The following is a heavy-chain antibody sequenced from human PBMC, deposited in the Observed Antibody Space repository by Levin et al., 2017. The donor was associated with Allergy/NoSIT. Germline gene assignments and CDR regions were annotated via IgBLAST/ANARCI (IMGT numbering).Heavy chain of an antibody. CDR1: GYTFTSYA. J-gene: IGHJ5*02. D-gene: IGHD2-15*01. Sequence: WASVKVSCKASGYTFTSYAVHWVRQAPGQRLEWMGWINAGNGNTKYSQKFQGRVTITRDTSASTAYMELSSLRSEDTAVYYCARGRCSGGSCYPFWFDPWGQGTLVTVSS. V-gene: IGHV1-3*01. CDR2: INAGNGNT. CDR3: ARGRCSGGSCYPFWFDP.